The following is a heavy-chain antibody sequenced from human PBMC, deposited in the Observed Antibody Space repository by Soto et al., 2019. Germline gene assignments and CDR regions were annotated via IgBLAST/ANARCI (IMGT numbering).Heavy chain of an antibody. CDR2: ISGSGGST. D-gene: IGHD6-19*01. J-gene: IGHJ6*02. CDR1: GFTFSSYA. CDR3: AKGTSIAVAGTGRRYYYYYGMDV. V-gene: IGHV3-23*01. Sequence: PGGSLRLSCAASGFTFSSYAMSWVRQAPGKGPEWVSAISGSGGSTYYADSVKGRFTISRDNSKNTLYLQMNSLRAEDTAVYYCAKGTSIAVAGTGRRYYYYYGMDVWGQGTTVTVSS.